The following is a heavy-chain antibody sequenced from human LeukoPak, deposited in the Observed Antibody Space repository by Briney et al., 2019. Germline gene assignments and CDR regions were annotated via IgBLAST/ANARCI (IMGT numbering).Heavy chain of an antibody. CDR1: GFKFPDSA. CDR3: AKDVSFRRGHNFDASDV. Sequence: GGSLRLSCSASGFKFPDSAMHWVRQPPGKGLEWIALITRGATDTYYADSVRGRFTVSRDDSSSTLYLQMNSLRSEDTALYFCAKDVSFRRGHNFDASDVWGLGTMVIVSS. V-gene: IGHV3-43*01. J-gene: IGHJ3*01. CDR2: ITRGATDT. D-gene: IGHD5-24*01.